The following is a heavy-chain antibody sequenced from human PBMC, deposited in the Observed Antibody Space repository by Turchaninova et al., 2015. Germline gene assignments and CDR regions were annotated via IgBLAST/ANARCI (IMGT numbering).Heavy chain of an antibody. CDR1: GDSVSSNSAA. CDR3: ARGAAHNFDY. CDR2: TYYRSKWYN. J-gene: IGHJ4*02. Sequence: QVQLQQSGPGLVKPSQTLSLTCAISGDSVSSNSAAWSWIRTSPSRGLEWLGRTYYRSKWYNDYAFSVKSRIAINPDTSKNQFSLHLNSVTPGDTAVYFCARGAAHNFDYWGQGTLVTVSS. V-gene: IGHV6-1*01.